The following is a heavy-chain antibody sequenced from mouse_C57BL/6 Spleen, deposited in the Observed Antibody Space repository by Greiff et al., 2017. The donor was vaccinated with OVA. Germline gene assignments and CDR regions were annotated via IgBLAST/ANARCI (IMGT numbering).Heavy chain of an antibody. D-gene: IGHD2-4*01. Sequence: QVQLQQPGAELVMPGASVKLSCKASGYTFTSYWMHWVKQRPGQGLEWIGEIDPSDSYTNYNQKFKGKSTLTVDKSSSTAYMQLSSLTSEDSAVYYCARRGIYYDYENYAMDYWGQGTSVTVSS. V-gene: IGHV1-69*01. CDR2: IDPSDSYT. CDR3: ARRGIYYDYENYAMDY. J-gene: IGHJ4*01. CDR1: GYTFTSYW.